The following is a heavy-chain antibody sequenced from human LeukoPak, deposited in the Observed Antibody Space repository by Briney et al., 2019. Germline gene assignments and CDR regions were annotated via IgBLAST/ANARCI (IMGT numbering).Heavy chain of an antibody. CDR2: ISSSSSYI. CDR3: ARDHQSGSMPGALGY. CDR1: GFTFSSYS. Sequence: GGSLRLSCAASGFTFSSYSMNWVRQAPGKGLEWVSSISSSSSYIYYADSVRGRFTISRDNAKNSLYLQMNSLRAEDTAVYYCARDHQSGSMPGALGYWGQGTLVTVSS. D-gene: IGHD1-26*01. V-gene: IGHV3-21*01. J-gene: IGHJ4*02.